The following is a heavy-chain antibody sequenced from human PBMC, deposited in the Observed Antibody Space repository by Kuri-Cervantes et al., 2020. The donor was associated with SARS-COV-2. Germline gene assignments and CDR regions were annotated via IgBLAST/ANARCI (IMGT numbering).Heavy chain of an antibody. CDR3: AKDSIRFLEWLYYMDF. Sequence: GGSLRLSCAASGFTFSSYGMHWVRQAPGKGLEWVAFIRYDGSNKYYADSVKGRFTISRDNSKNTLYLQMNSLRAEDTAVYYCAKDSIRFLEWLYYMDFWGKGTTVTVSS. CDR2: IRYDGSNK. V-gene: IGHV3-30*02. D-gene: IGHD3-3*01. CDR1: GFTFSSYG. J-gene: IGHJ6*03.